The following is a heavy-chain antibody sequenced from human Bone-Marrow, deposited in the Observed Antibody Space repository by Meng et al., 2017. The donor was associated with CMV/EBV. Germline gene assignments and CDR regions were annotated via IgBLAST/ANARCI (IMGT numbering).Heavy chain of an antibody. D-gene: IGHD3-16*01. V-gene: IGHV3-30*04. Sequence: GESLKISCAASGFTFSSYAMHWVRQAPGKGLEWVAIISYDGSKKYYVDSVKGRFTISRDNSKNTLYLQMNSLRAEDTAVYYCARDNSAGDDAFDIWGQGTMVTVSS. CDR1: GFTFSSYA. J-gene: IGHJ3*02. CDR3: ARDNSAGDDAFDI. CDR2: ISYDGSKK.